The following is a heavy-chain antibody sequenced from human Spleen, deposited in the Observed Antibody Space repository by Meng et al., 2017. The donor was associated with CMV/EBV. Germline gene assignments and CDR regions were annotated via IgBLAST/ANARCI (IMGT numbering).Heavy chain of an antibody. CDR3: ARDPYYDSSGYYLDHY. CDR1: GYSSSSGYY. Sequence: SETLSLTCTVSGYSSSSGYYWGWIRQPPGKGLEWIGSIYHSGSTYYNPSLKSRVTISVDTSKNQFSLKLSSVTAADTAVYYCARDPYYDSSGYYLDHYRGQGTLVTVSS. CDR2: IYHSGST. V-gene: IGHV4-38-2*02. J-gene: IGHJ4*02. D-gene: IGHD3-22*01.